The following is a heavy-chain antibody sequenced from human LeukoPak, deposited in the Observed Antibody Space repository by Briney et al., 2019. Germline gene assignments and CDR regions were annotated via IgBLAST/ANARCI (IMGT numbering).Heavy chain of an antibody. CDR2: ISGSGGST. V-gene: IGHV3-23*01. J-gene: IGHJ6*02. CDR1: GFTFSSYA. Sequence: GASLRLSCAASGFTFSSYAMSWVRQAPGKGLEWVSAISGSGGSTYYADSVKGRFTISRDNSKTTLYLQMNSPRAEDTAVYYCAKSLGRWLPYGMDVWGQGTTVTVSS. CDR3: AKSLGRWLPYGMDV. D-gene: IGHD5-24*01.